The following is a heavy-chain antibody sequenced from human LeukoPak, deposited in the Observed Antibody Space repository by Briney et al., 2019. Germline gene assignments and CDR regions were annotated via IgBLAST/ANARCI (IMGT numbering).Heavy chain of an antibody. CDR1: GFTFSSYA. CDR2: ISGSGGST. V-gene: IGHV3-23*01. J-gene: IGHJ4*02. Sequence: GGSLRLSCAASGFTFSSYAMSWVRQAPGKGLEWVSAISGSGGSTYYADSVKGRSTISRDNSKNTLYLQMNSLRAEDTAVYYCAKYCSGGSCYPNYGDYVGYWGQGTLVTVSS. CDR3: AKYCSGGSCYPNYGDYVGY. D-gene: IGHD2-15*01.